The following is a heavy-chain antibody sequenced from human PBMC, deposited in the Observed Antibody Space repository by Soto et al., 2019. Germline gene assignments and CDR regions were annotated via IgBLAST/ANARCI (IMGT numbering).Heavy chain of an antibody. J-gene: IGHJ4*02. CDR1: GFTFSPYT. D-gene: IGHD2-21*02. Sequence: QVQLVESGGGVVQPGRSLRLSCAASGFTFSPYTIHWVRQTPGKGLEWVAVISYDGSDKYYADSVRGRFTISRDNSKDTLFLQMNSLRAEDTALYFCARGGGFCGADCYKGGIDYWGQGTLVTVSS. V-gene: IGHV3-30-3*01. CDR2: ISYDGSDK. CDR3: ARGGGFCGADCYKGGIDY.